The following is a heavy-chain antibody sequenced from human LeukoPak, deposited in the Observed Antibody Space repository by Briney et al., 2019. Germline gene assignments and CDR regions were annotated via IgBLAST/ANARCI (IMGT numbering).Heavy chain of an antibody. CDR1: GYSFTSYW. D-gene: IGHD3-22*01. CDR2: IYPGDSDT. V-gene: IGHV5-51*01. J-gene: IGHJ5*02. CDR3: ARLVGDSSGYSPYWFDP. Sequence: GESLKISCKGSGYSFTSYWIGWVRQMPGKGLEWMGIIYPGDSDTRYSPTFQGQVTISADKSISTAYLQWSSLKASDTAMYYCARLVGDSSGYSPYWFDPWGQGTLVTVSS.